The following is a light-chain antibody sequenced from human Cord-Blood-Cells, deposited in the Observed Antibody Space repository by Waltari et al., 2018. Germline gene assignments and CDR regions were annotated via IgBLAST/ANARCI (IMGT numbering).Light chain of an antibody. J-gene: IGKJ2*01. Sequence: EIVLTQSPGTLPLSPGERAPLSCRASQSVSSSYLAWYQQKPGQAPRLLIYGASSRATGIPDRFSGSGSGTDFTLTISRLETEDFAVYYGQQYGSSYTFGQGTKLEMK. CDR3: QQYGSSYT. CDR1: QSVSSSY. V-gene: IGKV3-20*01. CDR2: GAS.